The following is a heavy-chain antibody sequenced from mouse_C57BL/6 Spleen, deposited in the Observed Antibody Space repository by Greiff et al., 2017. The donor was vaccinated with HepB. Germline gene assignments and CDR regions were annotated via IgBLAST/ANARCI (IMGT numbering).Heavy chain of an antibody. CDR1: GYTFTSYW. CDR2: IDPSDSYT. Sequence: VQLQESGAELVKPGASVKLSCKASGYTFTSYWMQWVKQRPGQGLEWIGEIDPSDSYTNYNQKFKGKATLTVDTSSRTAYMQRSSLTSEDSAVYYCARAGDGSWFAYWGQGTLVTVSA. D-gene: IGHD2-3*01. CDR3: ARAGDGSWFAY. V-gene: IGHV1-50*01. J-gene: IGHJ3*01.